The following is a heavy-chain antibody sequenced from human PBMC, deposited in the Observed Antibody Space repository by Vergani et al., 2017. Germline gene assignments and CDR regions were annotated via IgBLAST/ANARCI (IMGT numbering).Heavy chain of an antibody. J-gene: IGHJ4*02. CDR2: ILGSGTA. CDR1: GASMSSVGYY. D-gene: IGHD5-18*01. V-gene: IGHV4-61*02. Sequence: QVQLQESGPGLVKPSQTLSLTCTVSGASMSSVGYYWTWSRQSAGKRLEWIGDILGSGTANYNPSFQGRVSMSVATSKNQFSLKLSSVTAADTAVYYCARRIQLLRAFDYWGQGTLVTVSS. CDR3: ARRIQLLRAFDY.